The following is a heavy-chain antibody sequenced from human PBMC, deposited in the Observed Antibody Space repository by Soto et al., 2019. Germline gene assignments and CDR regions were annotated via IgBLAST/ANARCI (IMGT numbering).Heavy chain of an antibody. CDR1: GDTFSSYA. V-gene: IGHV1-69*06. D-gene: IGHD1-26*01. J-gene: IGHJ5*01. CDR2: IIPIFGTS. CDR3: ARVTRGSYGGSGSFNWFDP. Sequence: QVQLVQSGAEVKKPGSSVKVSCKASGDTFSSYAITWVRQAPGQGLEWMGGIIPIFGTSKYAQNFQGRVTITADKSTSTAYMELSSLRSEDTAVYYCARVTRGSYGGSGSFNWFDPWGQGTPVTVSS.